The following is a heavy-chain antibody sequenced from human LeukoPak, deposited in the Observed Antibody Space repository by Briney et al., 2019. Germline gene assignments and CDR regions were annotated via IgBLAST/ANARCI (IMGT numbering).Heavy chain of an antibody. CDR1: GFTFSSYS. CDR3: ARDFGSGSFPDY. CDR2: ISSSSSYI. J-gene: IGHJ4*02. D-gene: IGHD3-10*01. Sequence: PGGSLRLSCAASGFTFSSYSMNWVRQAPGKGLEWVSSISSSSSYIYYADSVKGRFTISRDNTKNSLYLQMNSLRAEDTAVYYCARDFGSGSFPDYWGQGTLVTVSS. V-gene: IGHV3-21*01.